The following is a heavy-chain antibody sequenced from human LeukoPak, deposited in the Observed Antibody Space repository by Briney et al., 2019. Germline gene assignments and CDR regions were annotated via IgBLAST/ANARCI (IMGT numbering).Heavy chain of an antibody. J-gene: IGHJ3*02. V-gene: IGHV4-59*01. CDR3: AREDYDILTGPLYGAFDI. CDR1: GGSISSYY. CDR2: IYYSGST. Sequence: SETLSLTCTVSGGSISSYYWSWIRQPPGKGLEWTGYIYYSGSTNYNPSLKSRVTISVDTSKNQFSLKLSSVTAADTAVYYCAREDYDILTGPLYGAFDIWGQGTMVTVSS. D-gene: IGHD3-9*01.